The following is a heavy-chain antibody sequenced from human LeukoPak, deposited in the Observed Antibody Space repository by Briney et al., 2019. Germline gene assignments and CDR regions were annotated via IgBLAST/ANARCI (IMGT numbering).Heavy chain of an antibody. Sequence: GGSLRLSCAASGFTFGSYSMNWVRQAPGKGLEWVSSISSSSSYIYYADSVKGRFTISRDNAKNSLYLQMNSLRAEDTAVYYCARSPYYDYYYGMDVWGQGTTVTVSS. J-gene: IGHJ6*02. D-gene: IGHD3-16*01. CDR1: GFTFGSYS. CDR3: ARSPYYDYYYGMDV. V-gene: IGHV3-21*01. CDR2: ISSSSSYI.